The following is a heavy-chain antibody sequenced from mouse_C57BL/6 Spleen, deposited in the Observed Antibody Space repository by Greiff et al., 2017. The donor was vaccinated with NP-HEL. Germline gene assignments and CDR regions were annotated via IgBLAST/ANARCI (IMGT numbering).Heavy chain of an antibody. CDR2: ISYDGSN. J-gene: IGHJ4*01. D-gene: IGHD1-1*01. V-gene: IGHV3-6*01. CDR3: ARDPAAYYYGSSYVVDYAMDY. Sequence: EVQVVESGPGLVKPSQSLSLTCSVTGYSITSGYYWNWIRQFPGNKLEWMGYISYDGSNNYNPSLKNRISITRDTSKNQFFLKLNSVTTEDTATYYCARDPAAYYYGSSYVVDYAMDYWGQGTSVTVSS. CDR1: GYSITSGYY.